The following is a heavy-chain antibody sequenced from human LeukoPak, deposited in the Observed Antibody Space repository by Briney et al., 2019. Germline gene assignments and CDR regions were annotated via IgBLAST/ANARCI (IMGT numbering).Heavy chain of an antibody. J-gene: IGHJ4*02. CDR3: ARDPTHYLRYGYFDY. CDR1: GFTFSDYW. D-gene: IGHD4-17*01. V-gene: IGHV3-74*01. CDR2: IKSDGSST. Sequence: GGSLRLSCAASGFTFSDYWMHWVRHAPGKGLVWVSRIKSDGSSTSYADSVKGRFTITRDNAKNSLYLRLNSLRVEDTAVYYCARDPTHYLRYGYFDYWGQGTLVTVSS.